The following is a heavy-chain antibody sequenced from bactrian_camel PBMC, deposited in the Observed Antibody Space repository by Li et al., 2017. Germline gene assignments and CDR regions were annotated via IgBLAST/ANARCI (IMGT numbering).Heavy chain of an antibody. D-gene: IGHD6*01. J-gene: IGHJ6*01. V-gene: IGHV3S40*01. CDR1: GHTDSSDC. CDR3: AAGWEWCRAVVSGMDPEGDFGY. Sequence: VQLVESGGGSVQPGGSLRLSCVFSGHTDSSDCLGWFRQAPGKEREGVAAIYSEGGTTYYSDSVKGRFTISQDNAKNTVYLQMNSLKLEDTAMHYCAAGWEWCRAVVSGMDPEGDFGYWGQGTQVTVS. CDR2: IYSEGGTT.